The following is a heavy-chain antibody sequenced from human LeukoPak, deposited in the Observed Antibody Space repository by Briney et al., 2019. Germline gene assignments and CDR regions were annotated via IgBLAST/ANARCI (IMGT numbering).Heavy chain of an antibody. CDR1: GYTFTGYY. D-gene: IGHD2-15*01. V-gene: IGHV1-2*02. CDR3: ARQIGYCSGGSCYCDY. Sequence: GASVKVSCKASGYTFTGYYMHWVRQAPGQGLEWMGWINPNSGGTNYAQKFQGRVTMTRDTSISTAYMELSRLRSDDTAVYYCARQIGYCSGGSCYCDYWGQGTLVAVSS. J-gene: IGHJ4*02. CDR2: INPNSGGT.